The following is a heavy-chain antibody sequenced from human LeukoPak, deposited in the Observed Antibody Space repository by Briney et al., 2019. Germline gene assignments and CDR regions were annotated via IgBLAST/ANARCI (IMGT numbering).Heavy chain of an antibody. D-gene: IGHD1-26*01. V-gene: IGHV3-11*04. Sequence: AGGTLRLSCAASGFTFSDYYMSWLRQAPGKGLEWVSYISTSGSAIDYADSVKGRFTSSRDNAKNSLYLQMNSLGAEDTAVYYCAPFGGCELPVFDYWGQGTLVTVSS. J-gene: IGHJ4*02. CDR1: GFTFSDYY. CDR2: ISTSGSAI. CDR3: APFGGCELPVFDY.